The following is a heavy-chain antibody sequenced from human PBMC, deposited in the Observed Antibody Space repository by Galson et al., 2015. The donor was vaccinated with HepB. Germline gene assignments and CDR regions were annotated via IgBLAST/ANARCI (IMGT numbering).Heavy chain of an antibody. CDR3: ARDNKEYCSSTNCYTTEYFQH. V-gene: IGHV3-21*01. CDR2: ISSSSSYI. J-gene: IGHJ1*01. D-gene: IGHD2-2*02. Sequence: SLRLSCAASGFTFSSYSMNWVRQAPGKGLEWVSYISSSSSYIYYADSVKGRFTISRDNAKNSLYLQMNSLRAEDTAVYYCARDNKEYCSSTNCYTTEYFQHWGRGTLSPCPQ. CDR1: GFTFSSYS.